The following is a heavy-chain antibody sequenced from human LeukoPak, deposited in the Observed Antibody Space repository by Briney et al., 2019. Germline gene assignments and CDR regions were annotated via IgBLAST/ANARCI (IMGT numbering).Heavy chain of an antibody. CDR3: ARGKVIPYYFDY. CDR1: GFTFSSYG. D-gene: IGHD3-22*01. Sequence: PGGSLRLSCAASGFTFSSYGMHWVRQAPGKGLEWVAFNRYDGSNKYYADSVKGRFTISRDNSKNTLYLQMNSLRAEDTAVYYCARGKVIPYYFDYWGQGTLVTVSS. V-gene: IGHV3-30*02. J-gene: IGHJ4*02. CDR2: NRYDGSNK.